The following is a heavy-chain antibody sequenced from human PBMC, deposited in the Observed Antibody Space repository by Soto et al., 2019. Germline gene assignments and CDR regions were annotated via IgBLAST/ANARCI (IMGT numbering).Heavy chain of an antibody. Sequence: SETLSLTCTVSGGSISSGGYYWSWIRQHPGKGLEWIGYINYSGSTYYNPSLKSRVTISEDTSKNQFSLKLSSVTAEDTAVYYCARSVYGSGSYLSYYYYMDVWGKGTTVTVSS. V-gene: IGHV4-31*03. D-gene: IGHD3-10*01. CDR2: INYSGST. J-gene: IGHJ6*03. CDR1: GGSISSGGYY. CDR3: ARSVYGSGSYLSYYYYMDV.